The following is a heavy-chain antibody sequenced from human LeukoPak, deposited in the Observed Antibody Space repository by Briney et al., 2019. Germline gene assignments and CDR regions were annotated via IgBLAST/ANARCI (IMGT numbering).Heavy chain of an antibody. D-gene: IGHD3-10*01. Sequence: GGSLRLSCAASGFTFSSYAMSWVRQAPGKGLEWVSAISGSGGSTYYADSVKGRFTISRDNAKNSLYLQMNSLRAEDTAVYYCARGPLNVISIGGINWFDPWGQGTLVTVSS. J-gene: IGHJ5*02. CDR2: ISGSGGST. CDR1: GFTFSSYA. CDR3: ARGPLNVISIGGINWFDP. V-gene: IGHV3-23*01.